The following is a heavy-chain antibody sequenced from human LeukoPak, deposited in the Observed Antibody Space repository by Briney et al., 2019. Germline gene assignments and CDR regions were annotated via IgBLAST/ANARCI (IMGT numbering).Heavy chain of an antibody. D-gene: IGHD3-3*02. CDR3: ARADVLGGGDAFDI. CDR2: ISWNSGSI. J-gene: IGHJ3*02. Sequence: GGSLRLSCAASGFTFDDYAMHWVRQAPGKGLEWVSGISWNSGSIGYADSVKGRFTISRDNAKNSLYLQMNSLRAEDTAVYYCARADVLGGGDAFDIWGQGTMVTVSS. V-gene: IGHV3-9*01. CDR1: GFTFDDYA.